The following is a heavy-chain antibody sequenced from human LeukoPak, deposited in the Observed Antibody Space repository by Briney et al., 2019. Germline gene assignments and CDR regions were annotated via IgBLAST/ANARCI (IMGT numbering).Heavy chain of an antibody. CDR1: GGSISSYY. V-gene: IGHV4-4*07. J-gene: IGHJ4*02. CDR2: IDTSGNT. D-gene: IGHD3-22*01. Sequence: PSETLSLTCTVSGGSISSYYWSWIRQPAGKGLEWIGRIDTSGNTNYKPSLKSRVTISVDTSKNQFSLKLSSVTAADTAVYYCARSVMDSSDFYYFDYWGQGTLVTVSS. CDR3: ARSVMDSSDFYYFDY.